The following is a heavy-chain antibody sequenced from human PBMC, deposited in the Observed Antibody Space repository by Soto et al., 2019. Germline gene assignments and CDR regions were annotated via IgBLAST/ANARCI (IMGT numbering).Heavy chain of an antibody. V-gene: IGHV3-30*18. CDR3: AKDGNDYVWGSYPHDGYFDY. D-gene: IGHD3-16*02. CDR2: ISYDGSNK. CDR1: GFTFSSYG. J-gene: IGHJ4*02. Sequence: QVQLVESGGGVVQPGRSLRLSCAASGFTFSSYGMHWVRQAPGKGLEWVAVISYDGSNKYYADSVKGRFTISRDNSKNTLYLQMNSLRAEETAVYYCAKDGNDYVWGSYPHDGYFDYWGQGTLVTVSS.